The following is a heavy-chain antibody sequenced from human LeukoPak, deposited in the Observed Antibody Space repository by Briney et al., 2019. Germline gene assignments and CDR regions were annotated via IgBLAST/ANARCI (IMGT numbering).Heavy chain of an antibody. CDR2: MNPNSGNT. J-gene: IGHJ5*02. CDR1: GYTFTSYD. V-gene: IGHV1-8*03. CDR3: AREIYPTTVTTGGTVFDP. D-gene: IGHD4-11*01. Sequence: ASVKVSCKASGYTFTSYDINWVRQATGQGLEWMGWMNPNSGNTSYAQKFQGRVTITRNTSISTAYMELSSLRSEDTAVYYCAREIYPTTVTTGGTVFDPWGQGTLVTVSS.